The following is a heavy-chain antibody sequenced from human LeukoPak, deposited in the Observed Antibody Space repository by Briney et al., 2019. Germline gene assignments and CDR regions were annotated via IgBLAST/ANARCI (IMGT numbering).Heavy chain of an antibody. CDR3: VGGSGWWGFDY. V-gene: IGHV3-23*01. J-gene: IGHJ4*02. D-gene: IGHD6-19*01. CDR2: ISGSGGST. CDR1: GFTFSSYG. Sequence: PGGSLRLSCAASGFTFSSYGMSWVRQAPGKGLEWVSAISGSGGSTYYADSVKGRFTISRDNSKNTLYLQMNSLRAEDTALYYCVGGSGWWGFDYWGQGTLVTVSS.